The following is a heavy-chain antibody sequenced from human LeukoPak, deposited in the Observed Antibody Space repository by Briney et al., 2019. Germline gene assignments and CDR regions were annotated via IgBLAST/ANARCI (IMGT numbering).Heavy chain of an antibody. D-gene: IGHD3-10*01. J-gene: IGHJ6*04. CDR2: ISYDGSNK. V-gene: IGHV3-30*18. Sequence: GGSLRLSCAASGFTFSSYGMHWVRQAPGKGLEWVAVISYDGSNKYYADSVKGRFTISRDNSKNTLYLQMNSLRAEDTAVYYCAKEDGSGSPATDYGMDAWGKGTTVTVSS. CDR1: GFTFSSYG. CDR3: AKEDGSGSPATDYGMDA.